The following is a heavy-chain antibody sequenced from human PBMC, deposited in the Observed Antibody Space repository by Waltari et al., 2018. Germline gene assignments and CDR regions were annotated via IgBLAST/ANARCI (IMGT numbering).Heavy chain of an antibody. D-gene: IGHD3-22*01. CDR3: ARTYDSSGYYPNDY. CDR1: GSTFSSYC. Sequence: EVQLVESGGGLVKPGGSLRLSCEASGSTFSSYCMNWVRQAQGKGLEWVSSISSGSSYIYYADSVKGRFTISRDNAKNSLYLQMNSLRAEDTAVYYCARTYDSSGYYPNDYWGQGTLVTVSS. J-gene: IGHJ4*02. CDR2: ISSGSSYI. V-gene: IGHV3-21*03.